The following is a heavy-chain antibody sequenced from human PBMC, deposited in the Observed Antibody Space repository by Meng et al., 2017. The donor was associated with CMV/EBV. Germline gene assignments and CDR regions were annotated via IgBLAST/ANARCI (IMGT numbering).Heavy chain of an antibody. Sequence: YYWSWIRQPQGKGLEWIGEINHSGSTNYNPSLKSRVPISVDTSKNQFSLKLSSVTAADTAVYYCARGGGYCSSTSCYQRRYWYFDLWGRGTLVTVSS. V-gene: IGHV4-34*01. D-gene: IGHD2-2*01. CDR1: YY. CDR2: INHSGST. CDR3: ARGGGYCSSTSCYQRRYWYFDL. J-gene: IGHJ2*01.